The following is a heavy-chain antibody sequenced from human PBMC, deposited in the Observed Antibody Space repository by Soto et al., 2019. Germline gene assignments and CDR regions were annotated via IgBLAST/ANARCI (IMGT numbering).Heavy chain of an antibody. Sequence: GGSLRLSCAASGFTFSSYAMSWVRQAPGKGLEWVSAISGSGGSTYYADSVKGRFTISRDNSKNTLYLQMNSLRAEDTAVYYCAKGARWDPITMIVVVINFDYWGQGTLVTLSS. CDR1: GFTFSSYA. CDR3: AKGARWDPITMIVVVINFDY. J-gene: IGHJ4*02. D-gene: IGHD3-22*01. V-gene: IGHV3-23*01. CDR2: ISGSGGST.